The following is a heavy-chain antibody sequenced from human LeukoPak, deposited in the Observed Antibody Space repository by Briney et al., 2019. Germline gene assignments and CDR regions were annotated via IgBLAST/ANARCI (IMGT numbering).Heavy chain of an antibody. V-gene: IGHV4-39*01. J-gene: IGHJ4*02. CDR2: IYYSGST. D-gene: IGHD2-2*01. CDR3: ARHPGEYCSSTSCYDSRLGFDY. CDR1: GFTFSSYSMN. Sequence: GSLRLSCAASGFTFSSYSMNWVRQAPGKGLEWIGSIYYSGSTYYNPSLKSRVTISVDASKNQFSLKLSSVTAADTAVYYCARHPGEYCSSTSCYDSRLGFDYWGQGTLVTVSS.